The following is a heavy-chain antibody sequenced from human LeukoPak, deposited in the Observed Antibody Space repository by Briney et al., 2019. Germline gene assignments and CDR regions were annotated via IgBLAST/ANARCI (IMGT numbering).Heavy chain of an antibody. D-gene: IGHD3-22*01. V-gene: IGHV3-66*01. CDR2: IYSGGRT. CDR3: ARESNSGYYLSY. J-gene: IGHJ4*02. CDR1: GFTFNNYA. Sequence: PGGSLRLSCAASGFTFNNYAMNWVRQAPGKGLEWVSVIYSGGRTYYADSVKGRFTISRDNSKNRLYLQMNSLRAEDTAVYYCARESNSGYYLSYWGQGTLVTVSS.